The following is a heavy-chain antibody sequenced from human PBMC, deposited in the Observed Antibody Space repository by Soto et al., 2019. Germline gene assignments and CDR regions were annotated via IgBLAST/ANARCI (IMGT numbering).Heavy chain of an antibody. Sequence: EVRLLESGGGLVQPGGSLRLSCTASGFTFSSYTMNWVRQAPGKGLEWVSSITGSGGGTWYADSVKGRFTISRDNSKDTLYLQMNGLRTDDTAVYYCANGVSHCSDTNCYVWGQGTLVTVSS. CDR1: GFTFSSYT. J-gene: IGHJ4*02. V-gene: IGHV3-23*01. CDR3: ANGVSHCSDTNCYV. CDR2: ITGSGGGT. D-gene: IGHD2-2*01.